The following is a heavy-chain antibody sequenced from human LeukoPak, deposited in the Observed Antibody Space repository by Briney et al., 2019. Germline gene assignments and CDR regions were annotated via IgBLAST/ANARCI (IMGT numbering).Heavy chain of an antibody. V-gene: IGHV1-3*03. CDR1: GYTFTSYA. J-gene: IGHJ4*02. CDR2: INAGNGNT. CDR3: ARGYYDSSGYDPGLGY. Sequence: ASVKVSCKASGYTFTSYAMHWVRQAPGQRLEWMGWINAGNGNTKYSQEFQGRVTITRDTSTSTVYMELSSLRSEDTAMYWCARGYYDSSGYDPGLGYWGQGTLVTVSS. D-gene: IGHD3-22*01.